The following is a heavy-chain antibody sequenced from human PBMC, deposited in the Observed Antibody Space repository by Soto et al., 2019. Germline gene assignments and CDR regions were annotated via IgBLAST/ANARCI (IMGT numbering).Heavy chain of an antibody. CDR2: IYSGGST. D-gene: IGHD6-13*01. CDR1: GFPVSSNY. V-gene: IGHV3-53*04. Sequence: GGSLRLSCAASGFPVSSNYMNWVRQAPGKGLEWVSVIYSGGSTYYADSVKGRFTISRHNSKNTLYLEINSLRDEDTAVYYCTRGMSSDWYSAFDYWGQGTLVTVSS. J-gene: IGHJ4*02. CDR3: TRGMSSDWYSAFDY.